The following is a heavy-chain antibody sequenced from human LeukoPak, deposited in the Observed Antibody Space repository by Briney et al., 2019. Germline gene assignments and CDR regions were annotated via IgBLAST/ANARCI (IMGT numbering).Heavy chain of an antibody. CDR1: GGPFSSYA. D-gene: IGHD5-12*01. Sequence: ASVEVSLWASGGPFSSYAISLVRPAPGQGLGGRGRIIPIFGIANYAQKFQGRVTITADKSTSTAYMELSSLRSEDTAVYYCARGMVATVTRHNNWFDPWGQGTLVTVSS. V-gene: IGHV1-69*04. J-gene: IGHJ5*02. CDR3: ARGMVATVTRHNNWFDP. CDR2: IIPIFGIA.